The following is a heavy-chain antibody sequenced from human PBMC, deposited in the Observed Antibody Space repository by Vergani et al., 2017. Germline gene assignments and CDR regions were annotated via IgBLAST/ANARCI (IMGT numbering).Heavy chain of an antibody. V-gene: IGHV3-53*02. J-gene: IGHJ6*02. Sequence: EVQLVETGGGLIQPGGSLRLSCAASGFTVSSNYMSWVRQAPGKGLEWVSAISGSGGSTYYADSVKGRFTISRDNSKNTLYLQMNSLRAEDTAVYYCARSPGGGDYYPDYGMDVWGQGTTVTVSS. CDR2: SGSGGST. D-gene: IGHD2-21*02. CDR3: ARSPGGGDYYPDYGMDV. CDR1: GFTVSSNY.